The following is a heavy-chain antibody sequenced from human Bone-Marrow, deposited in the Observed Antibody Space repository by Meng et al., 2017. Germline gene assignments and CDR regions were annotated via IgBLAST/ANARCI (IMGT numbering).Heavy chain of an antibody. CDR1: GFTFSSYG. J-gene: IGHJ4*02. CDR3: AKTHTSSWYYVDY. V-gene: IGHV3-30*18. CDR2: ISYDGRSK. D-gene: IGHD6-13*01. Sequence: QVHLGGSGGGVVQTVRCLRLSSAASGFTFSSYGIHWVRQAPGKGLVWVAVISYDGRSKYYADSVKVRFTISRDNSKTPLYLQMNSLRAEYTAVYYCAKTHTSSWYYVDYWGQGTLVTVSS.